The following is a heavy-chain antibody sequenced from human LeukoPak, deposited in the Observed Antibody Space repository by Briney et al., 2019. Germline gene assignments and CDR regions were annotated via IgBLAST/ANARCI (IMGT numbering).Heavy chain of an antibody. Sequence: PSETLSLTCTVSGGSNSGYYWNWVRQPADRGLEWIGRLYSSGDTYYNPSLKSRLTMSVDTSKNQFSLKLRSVTAADTAVYYCARGSSGSTKRYYFDSWGQGALVTVPS. V-gene: IGHV4-4*07. CDR1: GGSNSGYY. CDR3: ARGSSGSTKRYYFDS. J-gene: IGHJ4*02. CDR2: LYSSGDT. D-gene: IGHD6-19*01.